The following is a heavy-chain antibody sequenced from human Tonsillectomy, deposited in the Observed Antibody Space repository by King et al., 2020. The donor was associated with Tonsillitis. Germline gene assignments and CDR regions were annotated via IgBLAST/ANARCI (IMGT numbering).Heavy chain of an antibody. CDR3: ARGSVVVKNGMDV. CDR2: IHYSGSI. D-gene: IGHD2-15*01. V-gene: IGHV4-61*01. J-gene: IGHJ6*02. CDR1: GGSVSSGSYY. Sequence: QLQESGPGLEKPSETLSLTCTVSGGSVSSGSYYWSWIRQPPGKGLEWIGYIHYSGSINNNPSLKSRGSTSIDTSKHQFSLKLSSVTAADTAVYYCARGSVVVKNGMDVWGQGTTVTVSS.